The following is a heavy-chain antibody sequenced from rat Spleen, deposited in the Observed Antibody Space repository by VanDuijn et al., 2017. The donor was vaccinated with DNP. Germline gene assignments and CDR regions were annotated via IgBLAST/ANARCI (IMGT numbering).Heavy chain of an antibody. CDR2: ITGGSRIT. J-gene: IGHJ4*01. Sequence: EVQLMESGGGLVQPGRSLKLSCAASGFTFSDYAMVWVRQAPGKGLEWIASITGGSRITSYPDSVKGRFTISRDNAENTVYLQMNSLTSEDSATYYCAKDLTYWAMDAWGQGTSVTVSS. CDR1: GFTFSDYA. V-gene: IGHV5S13*01. D-gene: IGHD2-1*01. CDR3: AKDLTYWAMDA.